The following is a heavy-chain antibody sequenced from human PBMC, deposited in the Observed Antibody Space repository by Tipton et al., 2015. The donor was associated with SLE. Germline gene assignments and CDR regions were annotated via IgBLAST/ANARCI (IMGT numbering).Heavy chain of an antibody. CDR2: IYHSGNT. CDR3: ARHLGVIVAFEV. D-gene: IGHD3-10*01. CDR1: GGSISNYS. Sequence: TLSLTCTVSGGSISNYSWSWIRQPPGKGLEWIGSIYHSGNTYSNHSLKSRVTISVDTSKNQFSLKMSSVTAADTAVYYCARHLGVIVAFEVWGQGTVLTVSS. V-gene: IGHV4-59*08. J-gene: IGHJ3*01.